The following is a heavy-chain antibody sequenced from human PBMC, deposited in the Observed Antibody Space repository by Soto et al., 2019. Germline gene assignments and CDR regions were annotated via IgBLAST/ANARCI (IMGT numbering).Heavy chain of an antibody. J-gene: IGHJ4*02. Sequence: GGSLRLSCAASGFTFSSYAMSWVRQAPGKGLEWVSAISGSGGSTYYADSVKGRFTISRDNSKNTLYLQMNSLRAEDTAVYYCAKGWGSGYSYGYFDYWGQGTLVTVSS. CDR3: AKGWGSGYSYGYFDY. V-gene: IGHV3-23*01. D-gene: IGHD5-18*01. CDR1: GFTFSSYA. CDR2: ISGSGGST.